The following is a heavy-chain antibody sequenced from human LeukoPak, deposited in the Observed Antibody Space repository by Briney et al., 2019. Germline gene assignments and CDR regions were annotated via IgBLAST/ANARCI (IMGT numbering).Heavy chain of an antibody. J-gene: IGHJ4*02. D-gene: IGHD5-18*01. CDR2: INPNSGGT. CDR3: ARDWSGFRYGYGSY. CDR1: GYTFTDYY. V-gene: IGHV1-2*02. Sequence: GPPVKVSCKASGYTFTDYYMHWVRQAPGQGLEWMGWINPNSGGTNYAQKFQGRVTMTRDTSISTAYMELSRLRSDDTAVYYCARDWSGFRYGYGSYWGQGTLVTVSS.